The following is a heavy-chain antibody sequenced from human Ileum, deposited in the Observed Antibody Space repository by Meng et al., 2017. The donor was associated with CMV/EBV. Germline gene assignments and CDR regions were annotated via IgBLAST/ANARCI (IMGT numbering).Heavy chain of an antibody. CDR1: GYTFTNYW. Sequence: GGSLRLSCKASGYTFTNYWIAWVRQMPGKGLEWMGIIYPGDSDIRYSPSFQGQVTISVDESVSTAYLQWTSLKAWDTAMYFCARHGGPIVAVPGAEFPLDIWGPGTMVTVSS. V-gene: IGHV5-51*01. J-gene: IGHJ3*02. CDR3: ARHGGPIVAVPGAEFPLDI. CDR2: IYPGDSDI. D-gene: IGHD2-2*01.